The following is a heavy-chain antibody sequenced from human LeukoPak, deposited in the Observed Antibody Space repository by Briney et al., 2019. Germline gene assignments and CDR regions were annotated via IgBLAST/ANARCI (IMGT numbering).Heavy chain of an antibody. V-gene: IGHV3-23*01. Sequence: GGSLRLSCAASGFTFSSYAMSWVRQAPGKGLEWVSAISGSGGSTYYADSVKDRFTISRDNSKNTLYLQMNSLRAEDTAVYYCAKDLYCSSTSCPEDFYYYYGMDVWGQGTTVTVSS. CDR1: GFTFSSYA. J-gene: IGHJ6*02. CDR3: AKDLYCSSTSCPEDFYYYYGMDV. CDR2: ISGSGGST. D-gene: IGHD2-2*01.